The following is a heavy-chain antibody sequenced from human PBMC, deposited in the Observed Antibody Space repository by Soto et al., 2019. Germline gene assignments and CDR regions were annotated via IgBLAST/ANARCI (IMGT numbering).Heavy chain of an antibody. D-gene: IGHD3-22*01. Sequence: GGALRLSCTGSGFTFGSYALIWVRQAPGKGLEWVGVIRIEANGGTTDYAASVKGRITISRDDSKSIAYMEINSLQTEDTAVYYCTRYYYESSGYYVYWGQGALVTVSS. CDR1: GFTFGSYA. V-gene: IGHV3-49*04. CDR2: IRIEANGGTT. J-gene: IGHJ4*02. CDR3: TRYYYESSGYYVY.